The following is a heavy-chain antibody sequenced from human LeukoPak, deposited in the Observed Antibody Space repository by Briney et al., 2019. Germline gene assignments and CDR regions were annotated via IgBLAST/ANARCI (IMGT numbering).Heavy chain of an antibody. Sequence: GASVKVSCKAFGYTFTSYYMHWVRQAPGQGLEWMGIINPSGGSTSYAQKFQGRVTMTRDTSTSTVYMELSSLRSEDTAVYYCASPLGWDREGGDYWGQGTLVTVSS. D-gene: IGHD1-26*01. CDR3: ASPLGWDREGGDY. V-gene: IGHV1-46*01. J-gene: IGHJ4*02. CDR2: INPSGGST. CDR1: GYTFTSYY.